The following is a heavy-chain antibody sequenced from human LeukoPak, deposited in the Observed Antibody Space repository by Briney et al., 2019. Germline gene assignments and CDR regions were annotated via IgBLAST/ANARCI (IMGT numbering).Heavy chain of an antibody. CDR3: ARDGGTAGYSSGFDY. V-gene: IGHV1-69*10. D-gene: IGHD5-18*01. J-gene: IGHJ4*02. CDR1: GGTFSTYA. CDR2: IIPIFGLS. Sequence: SVKVSCKASGGTFSTYAISWVRQAPERGLEWMGGIIPIFGLSKYAQKFQGRVTITADKSTSTAYMELSSLTSEDTAVYYCARDGGTAGYSSGFDYWGQGTLVTVSS.